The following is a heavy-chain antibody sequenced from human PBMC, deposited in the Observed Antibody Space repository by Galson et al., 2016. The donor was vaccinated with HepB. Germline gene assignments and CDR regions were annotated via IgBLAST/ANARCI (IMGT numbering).Heavy chain of an antibody. J-gene: IGHJ4*02. CDR3: ARQHRGGPSDY. Sequence: SETLSLTCAVSGASVSGRNWWRWVRQSPGKGLEWIGEVFHSGDANYNPSLRSRVAMSVDRSKNHVSLRLTSVTAADTALYYCARQHRGGPSDYWGQGTLVLVSS. V-gene: IGHV4-4*02. CDR1: GASVSGRNW. D-gene: IGHD5-24*01. CDR2: VFHSGDA.